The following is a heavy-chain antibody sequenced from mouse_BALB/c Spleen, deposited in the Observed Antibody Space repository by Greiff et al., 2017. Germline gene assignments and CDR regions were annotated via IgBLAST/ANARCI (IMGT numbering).Heavy chain of an antibody. V-gene: IGHV1S29*02. CDR1: GYTFTDYN. D-gene: IGHD2-13*01. Sequence: VQLQQSGAELVKPGASVKISCKASGYTFTDYNMHWVKQRPGQSLEWIGYIYPYNGGTGYNQKFKSKATLTVDKSSSTAYMELCSLTSEDSAVYYCAREADDYCFAYWGQGTLVTVSA. J-gene: IGHJ3*01. CDR3: AREADDYCFAY. CDR2: IYPYNGGT.